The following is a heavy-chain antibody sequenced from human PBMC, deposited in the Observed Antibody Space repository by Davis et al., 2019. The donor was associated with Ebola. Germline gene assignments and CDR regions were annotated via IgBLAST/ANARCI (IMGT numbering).Heavy chain of an antibody. CDR3: ARLDLSSGWYYFDY. D-gene: IGHD6-19*01. V-gene: IGHV1-2*02. CDR2: INPNSGGT. J-gene: IGHJ4*02. Sequence: ASVKVSCTASGYTFTGYYMHWVRQAPGQGLEWMGWINPNSGGTNYAQKFQGRVTMTRDTSISTAYMELSRLRSDDTAVYYCARLDLSSGWYYFDYWGQGTLVTVSS. CDR1: GYTFTGYY.